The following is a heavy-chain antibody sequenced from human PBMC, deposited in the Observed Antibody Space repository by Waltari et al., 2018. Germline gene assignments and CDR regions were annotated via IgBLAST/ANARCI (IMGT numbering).Heavy chain of an antibody. CDR3: ARGIGSSTSCYAS. D-gene: IGHD2-2*01. Sequence: QVQLQQWGAGLLKPSETLSLTCAVYGGSFSGYYWSWIRQPPGKGLEWIGEINHSGSTNYNPSLKSRVTISVDTSKNQFSLKLSSVTAADTAVYYCARGIGSSTSCYASWGQGTLVTVSS. V-gene: IGHV4-34*01. J-gene: IGHJ4*02. CDR1: GGSFSGYY. CDR2: INHSGST.